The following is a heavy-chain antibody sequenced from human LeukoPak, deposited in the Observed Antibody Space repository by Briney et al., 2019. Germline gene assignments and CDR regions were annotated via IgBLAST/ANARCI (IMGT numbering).Heavy chain of an antibody. Sequence: SETLSLTCAVYGGSFSGYYWSWIRQPPGKGLEWIGEINHSGSTNYNPSLKSRVTISVDTSKNQFSLKLSSVTAADTAVYYCARGRDCSSTRCYGVGLDYWGQGTLVTVSS. CDR3: ARGRDCSSTRCYGVGLDY. CDR2: INHSGST. J-gene: IGHJ4*02. CDR1: GGSFSGYY. V-gene: IGHV4-34*01. D-gene: IGHD2-2*01.